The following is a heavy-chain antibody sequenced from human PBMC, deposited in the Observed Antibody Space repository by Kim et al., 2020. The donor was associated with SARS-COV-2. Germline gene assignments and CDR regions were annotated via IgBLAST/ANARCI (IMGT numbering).Heavy chain of an antibody. Sequence: GGSLRLSCAASGFTFSSYEMNWVRQAPGKGLEWVSYISSSGSTIYYADSVKGRFTISRDNAKNSLYLQMNSLRAEDTAVYYCARDAVRRGLRYFDRQTTFFAYWGQGSLVTVSS. CDR3: ARDAVRRGLRYFDRQTTFFAY. CDR1: GFTFSSYE. V-gene: IGHV3-48*03. CDR2: ISSSGSTI. D-gene: IGHD3-9*01. J-gene: IGHJ4*02.